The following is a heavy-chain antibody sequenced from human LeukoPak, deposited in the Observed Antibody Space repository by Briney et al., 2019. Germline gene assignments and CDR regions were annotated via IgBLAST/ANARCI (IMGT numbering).Heavy chain of an antibody. CDR2: INPNSGGT. CDR3: ARDRGYNTRGDY. V-gene: IGHV1-2*02. D-gene: IGHD3-10*01. CDR1: GYTFTGYY. Sequence: ASVKVSCKASGYTFTGYYMHWVRQAPGQGLEWMGWINPNSGGTNYAQKFQGRVTMTRDTSISTAYMELSRLRSDDTAVYYCARDRGYNTRGDYWGQGTLVTVSS. J-gene: IGHJ4*02.